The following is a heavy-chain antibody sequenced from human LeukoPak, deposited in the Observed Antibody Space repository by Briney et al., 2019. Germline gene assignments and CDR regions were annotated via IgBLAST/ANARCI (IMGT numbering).Heavy chain of an antibody. CDR3: AREIFGSGSYPGF. V-gene: IGHV3-33*01. D-gene: IGHD3-10*01. Sequence: GSLRLSCAASGFAFNTYAMHWVRQAPGQGLEWVALIWHDGSHKFYSNSVRGQFTISRDNSKNTVSLQMNNLRPEDTAVYYCAREIFGSGSYPGFWGQGTLVTVSS. CDR1: GFAFNTYA. J-gene: IGHJ4*02. CDR2: IWHDGSHK.